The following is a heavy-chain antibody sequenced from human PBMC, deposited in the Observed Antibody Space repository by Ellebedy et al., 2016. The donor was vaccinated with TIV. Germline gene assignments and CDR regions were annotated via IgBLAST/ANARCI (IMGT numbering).Heavy chain of an antibody. Sequence: ASVKVSCXASGYTFTSYYMHWVRQAPGQGLEWMRIINPSGGSTSYAQKFQGRVTMTRDTSTSTVYMELSSLRSEDTAVYYCARDSPIVVVVAATGESYFDYWGQGTLVTVSS. D-gene: IGHD2-15*01. CDR1: GYTFTSYY. CDR2: INPSGGST. J-gene: IGHJ4*02. V-gene: IGHV1-46*01. CDR3: ARDSPIVVVVAATGESYFDY.